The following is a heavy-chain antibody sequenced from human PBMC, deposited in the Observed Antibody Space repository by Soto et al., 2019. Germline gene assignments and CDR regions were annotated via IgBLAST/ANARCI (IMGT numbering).Heavy chain of an antibody. V-gene: IGHV2-5*02. CDR3: APLVVAGITYSFDS. CDR1: GFSLSSSGVG. D-gene: IGHD2-15*01. Sequence: QITLKESGPTLVKPTQTLTLTCTFSGFSLSSSGVGVGWIRQPPGKALEWLTFIYWDDDKRYSPSLKSRLTISMDGPKDHLVPTLTPMVPAHPASPSCAPLVVAGITYSFDSWRQATLLTVSS. CDR2: IYWDDDK. J-gene: IGHJ4*02.